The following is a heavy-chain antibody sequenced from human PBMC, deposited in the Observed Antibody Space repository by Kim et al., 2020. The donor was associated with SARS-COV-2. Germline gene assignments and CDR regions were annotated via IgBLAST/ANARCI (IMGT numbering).Heavy chain of an antibody. CDR1: GGSFSGYY. V-gene: IGHV4-34*01. J-gene: IGHJ6*02. CDR3: ARVLAYGSGSYPSNPNYYYSYGMDV. D-gene: IGHD3-10*01. CDR2: INHSGST. Sequence: SETLSLTCAVYGGSFSGYYWSWIRQPPGKGLEWIGEINHSGSTNYNPSLKSRVTISVDTSKNQFSLKLSSVTAADTAVYYCARVLAYGSGSYPSNPNYYYSYGMDVWGQGTTVTVSS.